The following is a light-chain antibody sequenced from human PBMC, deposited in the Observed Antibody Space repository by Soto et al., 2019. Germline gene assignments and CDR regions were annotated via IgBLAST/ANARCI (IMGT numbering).Light chain of an antibody. CDR3: QHLNTYPIT. Sequence: DIQMTQSPSSLSASVGDRVTITCQASQDISTHLAWFAQKPGRAPQLLIYAASTLHSGVPSRFSGSGSGTDFTLTISSLQPEDFATYYCQHLNTYPITFGPGTRLEIK. CDR1: QDISTH. V-gene: IGKV1-9*01. CDR2: AAS. J-gene: IGKJ5*01.